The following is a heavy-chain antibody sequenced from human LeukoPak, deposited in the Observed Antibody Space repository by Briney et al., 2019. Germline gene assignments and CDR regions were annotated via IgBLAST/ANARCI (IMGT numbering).Heavy chain of an antibody. V-gene: IGHV1-24*01. D-gene: IGHD5-18*01. CDR2: FDPQDDET. CDR1: GYSLSDLS. CDR3: TTAEYSSGYRDL. J-gene: IGHJ5*02. Sequence: ASVKVSCKVSGYSLSDLSIHWVRQAPGKGLEGMGGFDPQDDETIYAQKFQGRVTMTEDTSTDAAYMELTRLRSEDTAVYYCTTAEYSSGYRDLWGQGTLVTVSS.